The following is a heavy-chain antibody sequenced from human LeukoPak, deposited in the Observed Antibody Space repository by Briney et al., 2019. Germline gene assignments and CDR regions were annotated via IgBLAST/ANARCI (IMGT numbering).Heavy chain of an antibody. V-gene: IGHV4-34*01. D-gene: IGHD3-22*01. CDR1: GGSFSGYY. CDR3: ASNGGNWYDSSGYYYNYMDV. Sequence: SETLPLTCAVYGGSFSGYYWSWIRQPPGKGLEWIGEINHSGSTNYNPSLKSRVTISVDTSKNQFSLKLSSVTAADTAVYYCASNGGNWYDSSGYYYNYMDVWGKGTTVTVSS. J-gene: IGHJ6*03. CDR2: INHSGST.